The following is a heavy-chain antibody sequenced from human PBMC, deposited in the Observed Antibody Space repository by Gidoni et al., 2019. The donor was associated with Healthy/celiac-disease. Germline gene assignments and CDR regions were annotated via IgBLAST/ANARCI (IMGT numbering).Heavy chain of an antibody. Sequence: QLQLQESGSGLGKPSQTLPLTCAVTCGSIRRGGYSWSWIRQPPGKGLEWIGYINHSGSTYYNPSLKSRVTISVDRSKNQYSLKLSSMTTADTAVYYCDRGHEYSNSTYGMDVWGQGTTVTVSS. V-gene: IGHV4-30-2*01. CDR2: INHSGST. D-gene: IGHD6-6*01. CDR3: DRGHEYSNSTYGMDV. J-gene: IGHJ6*02. CDR1: CGSIRRGGYS.